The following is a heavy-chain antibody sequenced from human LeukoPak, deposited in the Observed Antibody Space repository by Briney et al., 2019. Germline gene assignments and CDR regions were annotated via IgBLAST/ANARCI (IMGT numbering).Heavy chain of an antibody. Sequence: KPSETLSLTCSVSGGSISNYYWSWIRQPPGMGLEWIGNIYYSGSTDYNPSLKSPVTMSVDTSKNQFSLKMSSVPAADTAVYYCARGFSVWTGYYYYYGMDVWGLGTTVTVSS. CDR1: GGSISNYY. J-gene: IGHJ6*02. D-gene: IGHD1-1*01. CDR2: IYYSGST. CDR3: ARGFSVWTGYYYYYGMDV. V-gene: IGHV4-59*01.